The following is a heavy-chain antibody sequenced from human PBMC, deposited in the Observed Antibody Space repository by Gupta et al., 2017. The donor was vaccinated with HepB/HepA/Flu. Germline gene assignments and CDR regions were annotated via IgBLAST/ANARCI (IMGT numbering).Heavy chain of an antibody. Sequence: EAPLLESGGDWVQPGGSLRLSCAASGVIFRNYVMTWVRQAPGRGLGWGASKRKSGGSRYYDDEGKGRGTIARDNSRKKGTDTITSLIVEDTEVEYCEKLGAGESNNDYWMVGGGKRTTV. CDR1: GVIFRNYV. CDR3: EKLGAGESNNDYWMVG. J-gene: IGHJ6*01. D-gene: IGHD3/OR15-3a*01. CDR2: KRKSGGSR. V-gene: IGHV3-23*02.